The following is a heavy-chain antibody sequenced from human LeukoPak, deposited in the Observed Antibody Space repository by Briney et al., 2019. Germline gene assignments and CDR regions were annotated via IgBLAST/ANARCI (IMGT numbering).Heavy chain of an antibody. D-gene: IGHD1-26*01. CDR1: GFTFSSYW. CDR3: VYYLVGAKRSFDY. V-gene: IGHV3-21*01. Sequence: PGGSLRLSCAASGFTFSSYWMSWVRQAPGKGLEWVSSISSNSNFIYYADSVKGRFNISRDNAKNSLFMQMTSLRAEDTAVYFCVYYLVGAKRSFDYWGQGTLVTVSS. J-gene: IGHJ4*02. CDR2: ISSNSNFI.